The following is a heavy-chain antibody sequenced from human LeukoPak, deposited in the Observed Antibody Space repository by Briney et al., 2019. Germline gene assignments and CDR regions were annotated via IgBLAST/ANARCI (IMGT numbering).Heavy chain of an antibody. V-gene: IGHV1-8*03. CDR1: GYTLTSYD. CDR2: MNPNSGNT. Sequence: ASVKVSCKASGYTLTSYDINWVRQATGQGLEWMGWMNPNSGNTGYAQKFQGRVTITRNTSISTAYMELSSLRSEDTAVYYCARVDYYVDYYYMDVWGKGTTVTVSS. D-gene: IGHD1-26*01. J-gene: IGHJ6*03. CDR3: ARVDYYVDYYYMDV.